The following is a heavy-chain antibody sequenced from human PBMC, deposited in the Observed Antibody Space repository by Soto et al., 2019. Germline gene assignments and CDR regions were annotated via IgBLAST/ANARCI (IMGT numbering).Heavy chain of an antibody. D-gene: IGHD5-12*01. CDR2: INPNGGGT. CDR3: ARESGGATATLDYYDFYRDV. CDR1: GDSFNDYY. Sequence: QVQLVQSGAEVRKPGASVTVSCRSSGDSFNDYYIHWVRQAPGQGFEWMGWINPNGGGTKYAQKWQGWVSMTRDTSIRTVYMQRSRLRSDDTAVYYWARESGGATATLDYYDFYRDVWGTGTTVTVSS. V-gene: IGHV1-2*04. J-gene: IGHJ6*03.